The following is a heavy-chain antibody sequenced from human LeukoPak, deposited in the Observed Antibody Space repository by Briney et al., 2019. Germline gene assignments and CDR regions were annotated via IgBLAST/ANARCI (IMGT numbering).Heavy chain of an antibody. CDR1: GDSVSSNSAA. D-gene: IGHD1-26*01. V-gene: IGHV6-1*01. J-gene: IGHJ4*02. CDR2: TYYRSKWYY. Sequence: SQTLSLTCVISGDSVSSNSAAWHWIRQSPSRGLEWLGRTYYRSKWYYDYSVAVKSRVTINPDTSKNQFSLQLGSVTPEDTAEYYCVRDPVGGSTIFDCWGQGTLVTVSS. CDR3: VRDPVGGSTIFDC.